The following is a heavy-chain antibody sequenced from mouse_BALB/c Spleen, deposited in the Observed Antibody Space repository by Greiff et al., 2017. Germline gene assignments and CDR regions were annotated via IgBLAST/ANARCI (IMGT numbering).Heavy chain of an antibody. CDR3: ASGNYAWFAY. Sequence: VQLQQSGPELVKPGASVKISCKASGYAFSSSWMNWVKQRPGQGLEWIGRIYPGDGDTNYNGKFKGKATLTADKSSSTAYMQLSSLTSVDSAVYLCASGNYAWFAYWGQGTLVTVSA. CDR2: IYPGDGDT. CDR1: GYAFSSSW. D-gene: IGHD2-1*01. J-gene: IGHJ3*01. V-gene: IGHV1-82*01.